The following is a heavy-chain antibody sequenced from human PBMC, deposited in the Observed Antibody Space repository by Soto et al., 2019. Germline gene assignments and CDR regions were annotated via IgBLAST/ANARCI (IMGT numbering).Heavy chain of an antibody. CDR2: INPSGGGT. V-gene: IGHV1-46*01. D-gene: IGHD1-26*01. CDR3: AIEGRVRQLPRNFDY. CDR1: GYTFTTYY. J-gene: IGHJ4*02. Sequence: QVQLMQSGAEVKKPGASVKVSCKASGYTFTTYYMHWVRQAPGQGLEWRGIINPSGGGTNYAQKFQDRVTMTRDPTTMTVYMQLSSLRSEDTALYYCAIEGRVRQLPRNFDYWCQGILITVSS.